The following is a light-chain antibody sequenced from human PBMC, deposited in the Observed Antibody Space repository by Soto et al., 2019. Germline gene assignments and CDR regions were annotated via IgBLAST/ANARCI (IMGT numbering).Light chain of an antibody. J-gene: IGKJ1*01. CDR1: QSINNK. Sequence: EIVMTQSPATLSVSPGERATLSCWASQSINNKLAWYQQKPGQAPRLLFYGASTRATGFPARVSASGSGTDFTRTISSLQSADFEVYYCQQYNNWPLTFGQGTEVEIK. CDR2: GAS. CDR3: QQYNNWPLT. V-gene: IGKV3-15*01.